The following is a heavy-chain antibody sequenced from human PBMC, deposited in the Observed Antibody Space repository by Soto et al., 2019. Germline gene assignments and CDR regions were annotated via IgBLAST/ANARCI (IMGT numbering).Heavy chain of an antibody. D-gene: IGHD3-22*01. CDR3: ARGFYYDNGYWAAFDI. J-gene: IGHJ3*02. CDR2: INHNSGDT. V-gene: IGHV1-2*02. Sequence: ASVKVSCKASGYTFTGYYMHWVRQAPGQGLEWMGWINHNSGDTNYAQKFQGRVIMTRDTSISTAYMELSGLRSDDTAVYYCARGFYYDNGYWAAFDICRQGTMVTVSS. CDR1: GYTFTGYY.